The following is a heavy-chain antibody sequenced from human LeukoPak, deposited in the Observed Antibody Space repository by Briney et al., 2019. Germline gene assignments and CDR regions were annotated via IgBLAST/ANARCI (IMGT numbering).Heavy chain of an antibody. CDR2: INHSGST. J-gene: IGHJ6*03. D-gene: IGHD3-9*01. CDR3: ARQAPPYYDILTGQLKPTLYYYYYMDV. V-gene: IGHV4-34*01. CDR1: GGSFSGYY. Sequence: SETLSLTCAVYGGSFSGYYWSWIRQPPGKGVEWIGEINHSGSTNYNPSLKSRVTISVDTSKNQFSLKLSSVTAADTAVYYCARQAPPYYDILTGQLKPTLYYYYYMDVWGKGTTVTISS.